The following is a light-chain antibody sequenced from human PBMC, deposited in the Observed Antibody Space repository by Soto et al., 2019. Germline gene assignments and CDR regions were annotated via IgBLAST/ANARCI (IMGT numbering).Light chain of an antibody. CDR1: QTVSTY. V-gene: IGKV3D-15*01. CDR3: QQYNNWLWT. CDR2: GAS. Sequence: IVLTQSPATLSLSPGERATLSCGARQTVSTYLSWYQHKPGQAPRLLIYGASNRATGIPARFSGSGSGTEFTLTISSLQSEDFAVYYCQQYNNWLWTFGQGTKVDIK. J-gene: IGKJ1*01.